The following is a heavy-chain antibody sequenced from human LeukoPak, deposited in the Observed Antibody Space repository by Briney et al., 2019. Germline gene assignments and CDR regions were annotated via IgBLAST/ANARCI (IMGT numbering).Heavy chain of an antibody. CDR2: ISAYNGNT. CDR1: GYTFTSYG. D-gene: IGHD6-6*01. CDR3: ARDRGSSSSPNVLDY. Sequence: ASVKVSCKASGYTFTSYGISWVRQAPGQGLEWMGWISAYNGNTNYAQKLQGRVTMTTDTSTSTAYMELRSLRSDDTAVYYCARDRGSSSSPNVLDYWGQGTLATVSS. V-gene: IGHV1-18*01. J-gene: IGHJ4*02.